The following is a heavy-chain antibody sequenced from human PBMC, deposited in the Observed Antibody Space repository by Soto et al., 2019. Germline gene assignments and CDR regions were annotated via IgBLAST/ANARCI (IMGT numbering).Heavy chain of an antibody. Sequence: GGSLRLSCEASGHTFGTYSMNWVRQAPGKGLEWIAYIDYSSDTIFYADSVKGRFTISRDNSKNTLYLQMNSLRAEETAVYYCDTLGYKLITNSGVGKDVWGQGTTVTVSS. V-gene: IGHV3-48*01. CDR3: DTLGYKLITNSGVGKDV. J-gene: IGHJ6*02. CDR1: GHTFGTYS. D-gene: IGHD6-19*01. CDR2: IDYSSDTI.